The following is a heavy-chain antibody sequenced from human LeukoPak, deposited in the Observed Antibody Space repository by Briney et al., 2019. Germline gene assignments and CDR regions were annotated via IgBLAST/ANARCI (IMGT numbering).Heavy chain of an antibody. Sequence: ASVKVSCKASGYIFTGYYMHWVRQAPGQGLEWMGWTNPNSGNTGYAQKFQGRVTITRNTSISTAYMELSSLRSEDTAVYYCARGGIIAARRKLSVYYYYYMDVWGKGTTVTVSS. CDR1: GYIFTGYY. CDR2: TNPNSGNT. D-gene: IGHD6-6*01. CDR3: ARGGIIAARRKLSVYYYYYMDV. J-gene: IGHJ6*03. V-gene: IGHV1-8*03.